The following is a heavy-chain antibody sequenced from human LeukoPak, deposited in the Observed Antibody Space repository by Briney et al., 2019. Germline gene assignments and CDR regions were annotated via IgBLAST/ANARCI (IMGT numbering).Heavy chain of an antibody. CDR1: GYSFTSYW. CDR3: ARHYYDYVWGSYGIDY. Sequence: GESLKISCKGSGYSFTSYWIGWVRQMPGKGLEWMGIIYPGDSDTRYSPSFQGQVTISADKSISTAYLQWSSLKASDTAMYYCARHYYDYVWGSYGIDYWGQGTQVTVSS. CDR2: IYPGDSDT. V-gene: IGHV5-51*01. D-gene: IGHD3-16*01. J-gene: IGHJ4*02.